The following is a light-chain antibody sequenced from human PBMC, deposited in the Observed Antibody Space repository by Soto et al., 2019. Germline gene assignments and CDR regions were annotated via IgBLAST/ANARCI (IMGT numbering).Light chain of an antibody. J-gene: IGLJ3*02. V-gene: IGLV2-14*01. CDR1: SSDVGGYNY. Sequence: QSALTQPASVSGSPGQSITISCTGTSSDVGGYNYVSWYQQHPGKAPNLMIYDVSNRPSVVSNRFAGSKSGNTASLTISGLQAEDEAYYYCRSYTSSSTLGFGGGTKVTVL. CDR2: DVS. CDR3: RSYTSSSTLG.